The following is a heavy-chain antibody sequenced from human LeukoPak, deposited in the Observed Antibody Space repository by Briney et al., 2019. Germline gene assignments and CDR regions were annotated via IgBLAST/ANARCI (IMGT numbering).Heavy chain of an antibody. CDR2: IKPSSGDT. Sequence: ASVKVSCKASGYTFTGDQIYWLRQAPGQGLEWVGWIKPSSGDTLYEQKFQGRVTMTRDKSISSAYMELSSLRSDDTAVYYCARKSAGFLTAWGRGTLVTVSS. CDR1: GYTFTGDQ. D-gene: IGHD2/OR15-2a*01. V-gene: IGHV1-2*02. CDR3: ARKSAGFLTA. J-gene: IGHJ5*02.